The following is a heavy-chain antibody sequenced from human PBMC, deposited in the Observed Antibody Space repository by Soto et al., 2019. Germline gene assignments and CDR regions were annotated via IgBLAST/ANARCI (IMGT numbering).Heavy chain of an antibody. CDR2: ISSGSTTL. D-gene: IGHD3-22*01. J-gene: IGHJ4*02. CDR1: GFTFGDYS. V-gene: IGHV3-48*02. CDR3: ARDAGYFDSTGYYHGEVYCY. Sequence: EVQLVESGGDLVQPGGSLRLSCAASGFTFGDYSMNWVRQAPGKGLEWISYISSGSTTLYYADSVKGRFTVSRDNANNSLYLQMDSMRDEDSAVYYCARDAGYFDSTGYYHGEVYCYWCQGTLVTVSS.